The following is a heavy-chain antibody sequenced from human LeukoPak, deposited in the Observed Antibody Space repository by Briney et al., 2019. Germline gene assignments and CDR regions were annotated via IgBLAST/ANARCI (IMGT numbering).Heavy chain of an antibody. J-gene: IGHJ4*02. CDR2: ISYDGSNK. CDR3: ARDADSSGWYYFDY. D-gene: IGHD6-19*01. V-gene: IGHV3-30*04. CDR1: GFTFSSYA. Sequence: PGGSLRLSCAASGFTFSSYAMHWVRQAPGKGLEWVAVISYDGSNKYYADSVKGRFTISRDNFKNTLYLQMNSLRAEDTAVYYCARDADSSGWYYFDYWGQGTLVTVSS.